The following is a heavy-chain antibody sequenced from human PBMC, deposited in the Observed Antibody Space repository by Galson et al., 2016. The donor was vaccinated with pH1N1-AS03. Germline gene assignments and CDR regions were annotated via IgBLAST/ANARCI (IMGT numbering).Heavy chain of an antibody. D-gene: IGHD6-13*01. CDR2: IYSIGGT. J-gene: IGHJ4*02. CDR3: ARATAVGPPYFDY. CDR1: SGSISSYP. V-gene: IGHV4-59*01. Sequence: SETLSLTCTVSSGSISSYPWNWIRQPPGKGLEWIGSIYSIGGTNYNPSLESRITIPVETSKNQFSLKLRSVTAADTAVYYCARATAVGPPYFDYWGQGTVATVSS.